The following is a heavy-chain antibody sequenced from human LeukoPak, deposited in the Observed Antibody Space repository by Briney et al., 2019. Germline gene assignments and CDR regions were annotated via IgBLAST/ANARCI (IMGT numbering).Heavy chain of an antibody. CDR1: GGSFSGYY. Sequence: SETLSLTRAVFGGSFSGYYWRWIRQPPGKGLEWIGEINQSGITNYNPSLKSRITISVDMSKNQFSLKLSAVTAADTAVYYCARGIKRSQQSYYFYYYMDVWGKGTTVTVSS. D-gene: IGHD5-24*01. CDR2: INQSGIT. J-gene: IGHJ6*03. CDR3: ARGIKRSQQSYYFYYYMDV. V-gene: IGHV4-34*01.